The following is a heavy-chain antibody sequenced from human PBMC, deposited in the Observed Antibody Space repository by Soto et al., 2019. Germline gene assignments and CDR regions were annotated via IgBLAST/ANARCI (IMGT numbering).Heavy chain of an antibody. CDR1: GYTITSYD. CDR2: MNPNSGNT. V-gene: IGHV1-8*01. D-gene: IGHD1-1*01. J-gene: IGHJ4*02. Sequence: ASVKVSCKASGYTITSYDINWVRQATGQGLEWMGWMNPNSGNTGYAQKFQGRVTMTRNTSISTAYMELSSLRSEDTAVYYCAITKGTGTTGTTRLWYWGQGTLVTVSS. CDR3: AITKGTGTTGTTRLWY.